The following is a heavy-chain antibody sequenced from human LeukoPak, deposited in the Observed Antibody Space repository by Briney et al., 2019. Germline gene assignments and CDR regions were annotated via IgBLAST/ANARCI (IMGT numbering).Heavy chain of an antibody. D-gene: IGHD4-17*01. CDR1: GGTISSYY. CDR3: ASSPTVTTYYFDY. J-gene: IGHJ4*02. CDR2: IYYGGST. V-gene: IGHV4-59*01. Sequence: PSETLTLTCTVSGGTISSYYRSWVRQPPGKGLEWVGYIYYGGSTNYNPSLKSRVTISVDTSKNQFSLKLSSVTAADTAVYYCASSPTVTTYYFDYWGQGTLVTVSS.